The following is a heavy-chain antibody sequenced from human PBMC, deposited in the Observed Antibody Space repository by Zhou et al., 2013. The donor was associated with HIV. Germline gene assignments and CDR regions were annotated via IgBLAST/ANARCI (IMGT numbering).Heavy chain of an antibody. CDR3: STIPHLTGTTVDMTAIGGGDY. D-gene: IGHD3-16*01. V-gene: IGHV1-24*01. J-gene: IGHJ4*02. Sequence: QVQLLQSGAEVKPPGASVKVSCKVVGYTLANLAIHWVRQPPGQGLEWMGGFDPEDVMTLYAQKFEGRVTLTQDASSDTAYMSMSGLTSDDTAVYYCSTIPHLTGTTVDMTAIGGGDYWGRGTRSPCPQ. CDR1: GYTLANLA. CDR2: FDPEDVMT.